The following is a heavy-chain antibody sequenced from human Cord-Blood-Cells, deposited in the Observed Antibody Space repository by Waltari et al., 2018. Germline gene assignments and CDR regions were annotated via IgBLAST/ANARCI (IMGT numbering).Heavy chain of an antibody. D-gene: IGHD3-3*01. CDR1: GGTFSSYA. CDR2: IIPIFGTA. Sequence: QVQLVQSGAEVKKPGSSVKVSCKASGGTFSSYAISWVRQAPGQGLEWMGGIIPIFGTANYEQKFQGRVTITADKSTSTAYMELSSLRSEDTAVYYCAVTIFGVVINPSFDYWGQGTLVTVSS. CDR3: AVTIFGVVINPSFDY. J-gene: IGHJ4*02. V-gene: IGHV1-69*06.